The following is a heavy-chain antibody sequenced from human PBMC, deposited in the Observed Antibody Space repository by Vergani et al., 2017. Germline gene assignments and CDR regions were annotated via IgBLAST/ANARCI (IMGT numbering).Heavy chain of an antibody. CDR2: INHSGST. CDR3: ARSFWDNWDYGGNWFDP. J-gene: IGHJ5*02. CDR1: GGSFSGYY. V-gene: IGHV4-34*01. D-gene: IGHD4-23*01. Sequence: QVQLQQWGAGLLKPSETLSLTCAVYGGSFSGYYWSWIRQPPGKGLEWMGEINHSGSTNYNPSLKSRITISVETSKNQFSLKLSSVTAADTAVYYCARSFWDNWDYGGNWFDPWGQGSLVTVSS.